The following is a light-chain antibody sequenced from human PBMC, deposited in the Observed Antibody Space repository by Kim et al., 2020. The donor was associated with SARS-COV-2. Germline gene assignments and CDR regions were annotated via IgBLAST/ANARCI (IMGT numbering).Light chain of an antibody. V-gene: IGKV1-5*03. CDR1: QRISSW. Sequence: SVGDRVTITCRVSQRISSWLAWYQQKPGKAPKLLIYKASSLESGVPSRFSGSGSGTEFTLTISSLQPDDFATYYCKQYNSYFTWTFGQGTKVDIK. CDR2: KAS. CDR3: KQYNSYFTWT. J-gene: IGKJ1*01.